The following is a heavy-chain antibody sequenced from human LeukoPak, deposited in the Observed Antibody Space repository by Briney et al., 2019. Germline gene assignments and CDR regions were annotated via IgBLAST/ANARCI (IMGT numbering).Heavy chain of an antibody. J-gene: IGHJ4*02. CDR1: VFTFSSYW. CDR3: ARDAHYYYGSGSYIMDY. D-gene: IGHD3-10*01. CDR2: INSDGSST. V-gene: IGHV3-74*01. Sequence: PGGSLRLPCAASVFTFSSYWMLWVRQAPGKGLVWVSRINSDGSSTSYADSVKGRFTISRDNAKNTLYLQKNSLRAEDTAVYYCARDAHYYYGSGSYIMDYWGQGTLVTVSS.